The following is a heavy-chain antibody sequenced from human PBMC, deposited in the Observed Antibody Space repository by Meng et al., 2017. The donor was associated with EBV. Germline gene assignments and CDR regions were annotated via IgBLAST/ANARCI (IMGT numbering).Heavy chain of an antibody. CDR1: GYTFTSYD. V-gene: IGHV1-8*01. Sequence: VQVVQAGAEVKKPGASVKVSRKASGYTFTSYDINWVRQAPGQGLEWMGWMNPNSGHTGSAQKFQGRFTMTRHTSINTAYMELSSLGFEDTAVYYCARGMGYYYGMDVWGQGTTVTVSS. D-gene: IGHD1-26*01. J-gene: IGHJ6*02. CDR3: ARGMGYYYGMDV. CDR2: MNPNSGHT.